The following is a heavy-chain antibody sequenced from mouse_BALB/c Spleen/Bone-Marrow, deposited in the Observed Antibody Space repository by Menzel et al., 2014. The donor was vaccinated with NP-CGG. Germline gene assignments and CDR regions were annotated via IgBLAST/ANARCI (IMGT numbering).Heavy chain of an antibody. D-gene: IGHD2-14*01. CDR2: INPDSSTI. CDR1: GFDFSRYW. CDR3: ARPVYRYDPPAY. V-gene: IGHV4-1*02. J-gene: IGHJ2*01. Sequence: EVQLQQSGGGLVQPGGSLKLSCAASGFDFSRYWMSWVRQAPGKGLEWIGEINPDSSTINYTPSLKDKFIISRDNAKNTLYLQMSKVRSEDTVLYYCARPVYRYDPPAYWGRGTTLTVSS.